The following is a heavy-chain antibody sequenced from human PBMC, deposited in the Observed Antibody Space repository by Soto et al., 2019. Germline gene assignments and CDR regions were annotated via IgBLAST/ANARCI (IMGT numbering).Heavy chain of an antibody. CDR2: FSPSGNT. D-gene: IGHD1-26*01. V-gene: IGHV4-30-4*01. CDR3: AVNGGNYNFDN. Sequence: QVQLRESGPGLVKPSQTLSLTCSVSGGSVSSGDYYWSWIRQSPGKGLEWIAYFSPSGNTYYSPSPKSRVTVSFNMSKKQFSLRLSSVTAADTATYYCAVNGGNYNFDNWGQGTLVTVSS. CDR1: GGSVSSGDYY. J-gene: IGHJ4*02.